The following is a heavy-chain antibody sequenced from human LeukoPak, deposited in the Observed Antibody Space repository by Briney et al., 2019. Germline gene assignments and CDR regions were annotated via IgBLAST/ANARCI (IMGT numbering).Heavy chain of an antibody. V-gene: IGHV6-1*01. CDR2: TYYRSKWYN. CDR3: ARSLLGAVAGTIAYFDY. J-gene: IGHJ4*02. Sequence: SQTLSLTCAISGDSVPSNSAAWNWIRQSPSRGLEWLGRTYYRSKWYNDYAVSVKSRITINPDTSKNQFSLQLNSVTPEDTAVYHCARSLLGAVAGTIAYFDYWGQGTLVTVSS. CDR1: GDSVPSNSAA. D-gene: IGHD6-19*01.